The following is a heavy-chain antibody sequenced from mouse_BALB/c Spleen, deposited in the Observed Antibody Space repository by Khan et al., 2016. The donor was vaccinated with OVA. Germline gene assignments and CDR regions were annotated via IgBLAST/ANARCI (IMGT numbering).Heavy chain of an antibody. CDR1: GYTFSNYW. CDR3: ERRGAARATWDYFDY. CDR2: IYPGGGYY. V-gene: IGHV1-63*02. Sequence: QVRLQQSGTELARPGTSVKMSCKAAGYTFSNYWIGWVKQRPGHGLEWIGDIYPGGGYYNYKENFKSKATLTADTSSSTAYMQLSSLASEDSAILYWERRGAARATWDYFDYWGQGTTLTVSA. D-gene: IGHD3-1*01. J-gene: IGHJ2*01.